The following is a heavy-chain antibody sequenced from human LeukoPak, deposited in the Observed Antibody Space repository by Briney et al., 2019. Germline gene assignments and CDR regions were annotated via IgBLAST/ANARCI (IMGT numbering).Heavy chain of an antibody. CDR2: ISYDGSNK. V-gene: IGHV3-30-3*01. Sequence: PGRSLRLSCAASGFTFSSYAMHWVRQAPGKGLEWVAVISYDGSNKYYADSVKSRFTISRDNSKNALYPQMNSLRAEDTAVYYCARDQGNYFDYWGQGTLVTVSS. CDR3: ARDQGNYFDY. J-gene: IGHJ4*02. CDR1: GFTFSSYA.